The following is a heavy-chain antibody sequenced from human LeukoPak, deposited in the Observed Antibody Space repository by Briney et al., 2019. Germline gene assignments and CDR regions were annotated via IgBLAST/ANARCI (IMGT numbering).Heavy chain of an antibody. CDR1: VFTFSSYW. CDR2: IESDGSST. Sequence: GGSLRLSCVASVFTFSSYWMHWVRQAPGKGLVWVSRIESDGSSTSYADSVKGRFTISRDNAKNTLSLQMSSLRAEDTAVYYCTRGFGSGSSLPFDYWGQGTLVTVSS. D-gene: IGHD3-10*01. J-gene: IGHJ4*02. CDR3: TRGFGSGSSLPFDY. V-gene: IGHV3-74*01.